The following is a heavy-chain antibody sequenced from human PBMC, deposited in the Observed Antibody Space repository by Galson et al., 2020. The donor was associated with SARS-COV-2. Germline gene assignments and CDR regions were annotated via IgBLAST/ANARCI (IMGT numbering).Heavy chain of an antibody. J-gene: IGHJ6*02. CDR1: GDSISGSY. V-gene: IGHV4-59*01. D-gene: IGHD2-15*01. Sequence: SETMSLTCAVFGDSISGSYWTWIRQAPGQDLEWIGCIHYRGNTFYNPSLRSRVTISLRTTENQFSLTLTSVTAADTAVYYCARGWGGYYYHGLDLWGRGTSVTVTS. CDR3: ARGWGGYYYHGLDL. CDR2: IHYRGNT.